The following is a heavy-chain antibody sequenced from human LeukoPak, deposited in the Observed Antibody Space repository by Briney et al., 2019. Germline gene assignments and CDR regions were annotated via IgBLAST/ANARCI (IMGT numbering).Heavy chain of an antibody. CDR2: ISSSGSTI. D-gene: IGHD3-10*01. Sequence: GGSLRLSCAASGFTFSSYEMNWVRQAPGKGLEWVSYISSSGSTIYYADSVKGRFTISRDNAKNSLYLQMNSLRAEDTAVYYCARVLGSGKWAYFDYWGQGTLVTVSS. CDR1: GFTFSSYE. V-gene: IGHV3-48*03. J-gene: IGHJ4*02. CDR3: ARVLGSGKWAYFDY.